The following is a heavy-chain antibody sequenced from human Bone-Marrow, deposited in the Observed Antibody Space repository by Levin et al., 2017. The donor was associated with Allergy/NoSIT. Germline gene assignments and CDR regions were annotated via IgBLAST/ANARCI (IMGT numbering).Heavy chain of an antibody. Sequence: SGPTLVKPTQTLTLTCSFSGFSLSTVAVAVGWIRQPPGKALEWLALIYGNDDKRYSPSLKSRLTITTDTSRNQVVLTMTNVDPVDTGTYYCAQRQWSTYGYWGQGILVTVSS. V-gene: IGHV2-5*01. D-gene: IGHD2-2*01. CDR1: GFSLSTVAVA. CDR3: AQRQWSTYGY. J-gene: IGHJ4*02. CDR2: IYGNDDK.